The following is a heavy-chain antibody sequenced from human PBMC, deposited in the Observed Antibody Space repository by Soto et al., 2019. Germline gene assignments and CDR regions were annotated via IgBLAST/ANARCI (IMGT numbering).Heavy chain of an antibody. Sequence: GGALRLSCAASGFTFISYSMNWVRQAPGKGLEWVSYISHSSSTIYYADSVKGRFTISGDNAKNSLYLQMNSLRDEDTAVYYCVRVYVWPYWGLGTLVTVSS. V-gene: IGHV3-48*02. CDR1: GFTFISYS. J-gene: IGHJ4*02. CDR3: VRVYVWPY. D-gene: IGHD3-16*01. CDR2: ISHSSSTI.